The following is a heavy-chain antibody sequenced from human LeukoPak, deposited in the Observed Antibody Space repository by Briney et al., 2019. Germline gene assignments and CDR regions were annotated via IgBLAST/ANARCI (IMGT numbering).Heavy chain of an antibody. CDR2: IWYDGSNK. Sequence: GGSVRLSRAASGFTFSSYGMHWVRQAAGKGLEWVAVIWYDGSNKYYADSVKGRLTISRDNSKNTLYLQINSLRAEDTAVYYCARDLISGGSYVIGIWGEGTMVTVSS. D-gene: IGHD2-15*01. J-gene: IGHJ3*02. V-gene: IGHV3-33*01. CDR3: ARDLISGGSYVIGI. CDR1: GFTFSSYG.